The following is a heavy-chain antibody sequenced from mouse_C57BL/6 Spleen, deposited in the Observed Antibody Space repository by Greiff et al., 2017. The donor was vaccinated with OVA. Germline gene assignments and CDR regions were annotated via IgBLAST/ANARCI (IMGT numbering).Heavy chain of an antibody. J-gene: IGHJ3*01. V-gene: IGHV1-26*01. CDR1: GYTFTDYY. CDR3: AREGITTVSPEAY. CDR2: INPNNGGT. Sequence: EVQLQQSGPELVKPGASVKISCKASGYTFTDYYMNWVKQSHGKSLEWIGDINPNNGGTSYNQKFKGKATLTVDKSSSTAYMELRSLTSEDSAVYYCAREGITTVSPEAYWGQGTLVTVSA. D-gene: IGHD1-1*01.